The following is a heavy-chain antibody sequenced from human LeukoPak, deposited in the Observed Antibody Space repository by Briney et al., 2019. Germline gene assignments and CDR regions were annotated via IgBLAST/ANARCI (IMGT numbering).Heavy chain of an antibody. CDR1: GFTFSSYA. V-gene: IGHV3-23*01. Sequence: GGSLRLSCAASGFTFSSYAMSWVRQAPGEWLEWVSAISGGGSSKYYAVSVKFRFTISRDNSKNTLYMQMNSLRAEDMDVYYCAKGGNPFDAFDIWGQGTMATVSS. D-gene: IGHD4-23*01. CDR3: AKGGNPFDAFDI. CDR2: ISGGGSSK. J-gene: IGHJ3*02.